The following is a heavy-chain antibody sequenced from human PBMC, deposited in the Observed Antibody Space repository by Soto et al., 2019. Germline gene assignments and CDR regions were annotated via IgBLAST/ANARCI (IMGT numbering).Heavy chain of an antibody. J-gene: IGHJ4*02. CDR2: IIPIFGTA. V-gene: IGHV1-69*13. CDR1: GGTFSSYA. D-gene: IGHD6-13*01. Sequence: SVKVSCKASGGTFSSYAISWVRQAPGQGLEWMGGIIPIFGTANYAQKFQGRVTITADESTSTAYMELSSLRSEDTAVYYCARSGPYSSSWYDYWGQGTLVNVSS. CDR3: ARSGPYSSSWYDY.